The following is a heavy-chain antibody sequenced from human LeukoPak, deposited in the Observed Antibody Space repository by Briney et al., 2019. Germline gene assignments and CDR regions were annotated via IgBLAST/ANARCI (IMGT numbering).Heavy chain of an antibody. D-gene: IGHD5-12*01. CDR2: ISSSSRYI. CDR3: AKDLWTGYSGPDAFDI. Sequence: GGSLRLSCAASGFTFSNYSMNWVRQAPGKGLEWVSSISSSSRYIYYADSVKGRFTISRDNAKNSLYLQMNSLRAEDTAVYYCAKDLWTGYSGPDAFDIWGQGTMVTVSS. CDR1: GFTFSNYS. V-gene: IGHV3-21*04. J-gene: IGHJ3*02.